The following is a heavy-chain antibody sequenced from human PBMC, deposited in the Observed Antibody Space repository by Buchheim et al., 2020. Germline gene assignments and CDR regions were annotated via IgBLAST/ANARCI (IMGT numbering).Heavy chain of an antibody. V-gene: IGHV4-30-2*01. CDR1: GGSISSGGYS. CDR2: IYHSGST. CDR3: ARMTHDYGDYDLSIGMDV. D-gene: IGHD4-17*01. J-gene: IGHJ6*02. Sequence: QLRLQESGSGLVKPSQTLSLTCAVSGGSISSGGYSWSWIRQPPGKGLEWIGYIYHSGSTYYNPSLKSRVTISVDRSKNQFSLKLSSVTAADTAVYYCARMTHDYGDYDLSIGMDVWGQGTT.